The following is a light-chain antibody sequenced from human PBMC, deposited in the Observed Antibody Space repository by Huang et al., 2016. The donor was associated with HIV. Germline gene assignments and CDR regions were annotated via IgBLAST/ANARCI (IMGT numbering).Light chain of an antibody. V-gene: IGKV1-39*01. CDR1: QSITTY. CDR3: QQSYSALSS. CDR2: SAS. J-gene: IGKJ5*01. Sequence: IQMTQSPTSLSASVGDRVSIVCRASQSITTYLNWYQQKPGKAPKLLISSASTLHSGVPSRFSGSGSGTESTLTIRGLQLDDFATYYCQQSYSALSSFGPGTRL.